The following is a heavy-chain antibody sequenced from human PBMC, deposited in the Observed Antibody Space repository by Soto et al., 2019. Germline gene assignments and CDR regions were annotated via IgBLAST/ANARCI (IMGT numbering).Heavy chain of an antibody. V-gene: IGHV3-23*01. CDR2: ISASGATT. D-gene: IGHD2-2*01. Sequence: EVQLLESGGNLVQPGGSLRLSCAASGFSFSTYALTWVRQVPGKGLEWVSGISASGATTYYADSVKGRFTISRDNSKNTVFLHMTSLRAEDTALYYCAKWTDTVVEAALAGGAFYIWGQGTTVTVSS. J-gene: IGHJ3*02. CDR1: GFSFSTYA. CDR3: AKWTDTVVEAALAGGAFYI.